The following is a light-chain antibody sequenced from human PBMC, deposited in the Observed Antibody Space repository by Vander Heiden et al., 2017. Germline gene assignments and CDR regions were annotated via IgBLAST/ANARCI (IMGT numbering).Light chain of an antibody. CDR1: SSDVGGYNY. Sequence: QSALTQPASVSGSPGQSITISCTGTSSDVGGYNYVSWYQQHPGKAPKLMIYDVSNRPSGVSNRFSGSKSGNKASLTISGLQAEDEADYYCSSYTSRSTLGVFGTGTKVTVL. J-gene: IGLJ1*01. CDR2: DVS. CDR3: SSYTSRSTLGV. V-gene: IGLV2-14*01.